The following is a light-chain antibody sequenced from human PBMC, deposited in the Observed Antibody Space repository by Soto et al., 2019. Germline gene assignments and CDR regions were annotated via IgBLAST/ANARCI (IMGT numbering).Light chain of an antibody. V-gene: IGLV2-11*01. J-gene: IGLJ2*01. CDR1: SSDVGGYNY. CDR3: CSYAGTSLVV. CDR2: DVS. Sequence: QSALTQPRSVSGSPGQSVTISCTGTSSDVGGYNYVSWYQQHPGKAPKLVIYDVSKRPSGVPDRFSGSKSGNTASLTISELQAEDEADYYCCSYAGTSLVVFGGGTKLTVL.